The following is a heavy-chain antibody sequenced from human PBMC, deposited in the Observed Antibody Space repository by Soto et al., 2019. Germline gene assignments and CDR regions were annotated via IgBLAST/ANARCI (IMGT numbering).Heavy chain of an antibody. Sequence: SETLSLTCAVYGGSFSGYYWSWIRQPPGKGLEWIGEINHSGSTNYNPSLKSRVTILVDTSKNQFSLKLSSVTAADTAVYYCARGRTIVVVPAAKVNWFDPWGQGTLVTVSS. D-gene: IGHD2-2*01. J-gene: IGHJ5*02. CDR2: INHSGST. CDR1: GGSFSGYY. CDR3: ARGRTIVVVPAAKVNWFDP. V-gene: IGHV4-34*01.